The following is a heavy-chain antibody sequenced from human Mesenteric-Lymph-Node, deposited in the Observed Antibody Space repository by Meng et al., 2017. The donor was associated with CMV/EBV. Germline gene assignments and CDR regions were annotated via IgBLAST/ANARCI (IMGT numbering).Heavy chain of an antibody. CDR2: IYRGGST. Sequence: GESLKISCAASGFTVSSNYISWVRQAPGKGLEWVSLIYRGGSTYYADSVKGRFTISGDNSKNTLYLQMNSLRAEDTAVYYCARVTSYDRGGMDVWGQGTTVTVSS. V-gene: IGHV3-53*05. CDR3: ARVTSYDRGGMDV. CDR1: GFTVSSNY. J-gene: IGHJ6*02. D-gene: IGHD2/OR15-2a*01.